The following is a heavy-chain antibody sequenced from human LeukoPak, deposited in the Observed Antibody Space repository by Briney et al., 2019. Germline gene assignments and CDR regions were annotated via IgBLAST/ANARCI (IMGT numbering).Heavy chain of an antibody. Sequence: GGSLRLSCAASGFTFDDYAMHWVRQAPGKGLEWVSGISWNSGSIGYADSVKGRFTISRDNAKNSLYLQMNSLRAEDTALYYCAESAATAYYFDYWGQGTLVTVSS. J-gene: IGHJ4*02. CDR1: GFTFDDYA. CDR2: ISWNSGSI. CDR3: AESAATAYYFDY. V-gene: IGHV3-9*01. D-gene: IGHD2-2*01.